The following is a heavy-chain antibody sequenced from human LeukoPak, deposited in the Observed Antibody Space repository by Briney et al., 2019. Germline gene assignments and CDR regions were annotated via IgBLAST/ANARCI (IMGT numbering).Heavy chain of an antibody. V-gene: IGHV3-23*01. CDR2: FSGGVDTT. CDR1: GFTFTDYA. Sequence: GGSLRLSCAASGFTFTDYAMSWVRQTPGKGLEWVATFSGGVDTTYYANSVRGRFTISRDNSKNTLDLQMNSLRAEDTAVYYCAKATLRTCSGARCYYFANWGQGALVTVSS. D-gene: IGHD2-15*01. J-gene: IGHJ4*02. CDR3: AKATLRTCSGARCYYFAN.